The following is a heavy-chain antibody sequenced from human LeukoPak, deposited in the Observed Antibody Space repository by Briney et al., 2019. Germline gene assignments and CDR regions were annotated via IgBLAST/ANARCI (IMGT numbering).Heavy chain of an antibody. V-gene: IGHV3-7*03. CDR2: IKKDGSDK. CDR3: ARALSGITGYTYGRGIDY. J-gene: IGHJ4*02. CDR1: GFTVSSNY. Sequence: GGSLRLSCAASGFTVSSNYMSWVRQAPGKGLEWVANIKKDGSDKYYVDSVKGRFTISRDNAKTSLYLQMNSLRAEDTAVYYCARALSGITGYTYGRGIDYWGQGTLVTVSS. D-gene: IGHD5-18*01.